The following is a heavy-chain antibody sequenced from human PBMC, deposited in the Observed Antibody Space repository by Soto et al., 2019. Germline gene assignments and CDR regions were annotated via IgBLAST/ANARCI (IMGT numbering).Heavy chain of an antibody. D-gene: IGHD3-10*01. CDR3: ARGVTMVRGVIHTPYFDY. V-gene: IGHV4-31*03. Sequence: QVQLQESGPGLVKPSQTLSLTCTVSGGSISSGGYYWSWIRQHPGKGLEWIGYIYYSGSTYYNPSLKSRVTISVETSKNQFSLKLSSVTAADTAVYYCARGVTMVRGVIHTPYFDYWGQGTLVTVSS. CDR1: GGSISSGGYY. CDR2: IYYSGST. J-gene: IGHJ4*02.